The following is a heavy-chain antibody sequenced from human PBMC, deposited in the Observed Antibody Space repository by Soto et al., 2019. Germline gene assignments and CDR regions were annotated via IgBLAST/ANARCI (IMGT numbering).Heavy chain of an antibody. J-gene: IGHJ4*02. D-gene: IGHD6-13*01. CDR2: INPNSGGT. CDR1: GYTFTGYY. CDR3: ARDPSAAVIHLFDY. V-gene: IGHV1-2*02. Sequence: ASVKVSCKASGYTFTGYYMHWVRQAPGQGLEWMGWINPNSGGTNYAQKFQGRVTMTRDTSISTAYMELSRLRSDDTAVYYCARDPSAAVIHLFDYWGQGTLVTVSS.